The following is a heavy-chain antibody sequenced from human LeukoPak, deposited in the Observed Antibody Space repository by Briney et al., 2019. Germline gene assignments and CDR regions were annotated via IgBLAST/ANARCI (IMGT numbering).Heavy chain of an antibody. V-gene: IGHV1-69*13. Sequence: SVKVSCKASGGTFSSYAISWVRQAPGQGLEWMGGIIPIFGTANYAQKFQGRVTITADESTSTAYMELSSLRSEDTAVYYCAGDLTPYSSGWFGYWGQGTLVTVSS. CDR1: GGTFSSYA. J-gene: IGHJ5*01. CDR2: IIPIFGTA. CDR3: AGDLTPYSSGWFGY. D-gene: IGHD6-19*01.